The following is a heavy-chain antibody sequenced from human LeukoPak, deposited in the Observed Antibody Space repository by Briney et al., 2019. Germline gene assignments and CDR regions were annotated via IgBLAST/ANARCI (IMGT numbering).Heavy chain of an antibody. J-gene: IGHJ3*02. Sequence: SETLSLTCSVSGGSISSSSYYWGWIRQPPAKGLEWIGSIYYSGTTYYNPSLESRVTVSVDTSRNRFSLNLSSVTAADTAVYYCARSYCSSTTCYAVGAFDIWGQGTMVSVSS. CDR2: IYYSGTT. CDR3: ARSYCSSTTCYAVGAFDI. V-gene: IGHV4-39*01. D-gene: IGHD2-2*01. CDR1: GGSISSSSYY.